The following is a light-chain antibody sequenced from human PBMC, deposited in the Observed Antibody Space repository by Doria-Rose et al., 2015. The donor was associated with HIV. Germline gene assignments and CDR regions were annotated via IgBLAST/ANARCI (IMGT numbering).Light chain of an antibody. Sequence: EIVMTQSPGTLSLSPGARATLSCSASQSFSSNYLAWYQQKHGQAPSLLIYDGSTRATGIPDRFSASGSGTDFTLTINRLEPEDFALYYCHQYGTSWTFGQGTKVEI. V-gene: IGKV3-20*01. CDR2: DGS. CDR1: QSFSSNY. CDR3: HQYGTSWT. J-gene: IGKJ1*01.